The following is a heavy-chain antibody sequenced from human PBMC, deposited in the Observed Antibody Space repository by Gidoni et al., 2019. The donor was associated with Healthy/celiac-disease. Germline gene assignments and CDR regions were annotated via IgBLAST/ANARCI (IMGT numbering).Heavy chain of an antibody. V-gene: IGHV3-21*01. CDR3: ARVVDIGGFDP. Sequence: EVQLVVCGGGLVKPGGSLSISCPATGLTFSSYSMNWVRQAPGKGLEWVSSISSSSSYIYYADSVKGRFTISRDNAKNSLYLQMNSLRAEDTAVYYCARVVDIGGFDPWGQGTLVTVSS. D-gene: IGHD5-12*01. CDR1: GLTFSSYS. CDR2: ISSSSSYI. J-gene: IGHJ5*02.